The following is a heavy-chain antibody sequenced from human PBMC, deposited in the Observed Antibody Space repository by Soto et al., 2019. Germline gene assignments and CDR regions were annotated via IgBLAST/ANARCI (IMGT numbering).Heavy chain of an antibody. Sequence: GGSLRFSCEASGFTFSHYAMHWVRQPPGKGLEWVAIIAYDGSNKYYADSGKGRFTISRDNSKDTLYLQMNSLRAEDTAVYYCARGAGAYGGNFSPAFDYWGQGTLVTVSS. J-gene: IGHJ4*02. CDR2: IAYDGSNK. CDR1: GFTFSHYA. CDR3: ARGAGAYGGNFSPAFDY. D-gene: IGHD1-26*01. V-gene: IGHV3-30-3*01.